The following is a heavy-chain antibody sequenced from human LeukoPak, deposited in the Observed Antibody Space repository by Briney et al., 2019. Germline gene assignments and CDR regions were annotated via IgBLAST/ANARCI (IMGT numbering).Heavy chain of an antibody. V-gene: IGHV1-46*01. CDR1: GYTFTSYY. CDR3: ARESSIFGVVIGTNWFDP. Sequence: GASVKVSCKASGYTFTSYYMHWVRQAPGQGLEWMGIINPSGGSTSYAQKFQGRVTMTRDTSTSTVYMELSSLRSEDTAVYYCARESSIFGVVIGTNWFDPWGQGTLVTVS. CDR2: INPSGGST. J-gene: IGHJ5*02. D-gene: IGHD3-3*01.